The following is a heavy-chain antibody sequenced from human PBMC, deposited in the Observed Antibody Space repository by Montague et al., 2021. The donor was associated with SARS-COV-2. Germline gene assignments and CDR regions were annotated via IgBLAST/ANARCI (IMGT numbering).Heavy chain of an antibody. Sequence: PALVKPTQTLTLTCTFSGFSLSTSGMCVSWIRQPPGKALEWLALIDWDDDKYYSTSLKTRLTISKDTSKNQVVLTMTNTDPVDTATYYCARVTTVTYPYYYYYGMDVWGQGTTVTVSS. CDR2: IDWDDDK. J-gene: IGHJ6*02. V-gene: IGHV2-70*01. CDR1: GFSLSTSGMC. CDR3: ARVTTVTYPYYYYYGMDV. D-gene: IGHD4-11*01.